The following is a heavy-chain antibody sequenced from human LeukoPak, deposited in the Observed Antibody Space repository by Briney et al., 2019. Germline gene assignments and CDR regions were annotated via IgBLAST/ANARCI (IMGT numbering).Heavy chain of an antibody. CDR2: INHSGST. V-gene: IGHV4-34*01. D-gene: IGHD3-9*01. CDR3: ARGGYLGRDY. CDR1: GGSFSGYY. Sequence: SETLSLTCAVYGGSFSGYYWSWICQPPGKGLEWIGEINHSGSTNYSPSLKSRVTISVDTSKNQFSLKLSSVTAADTAVYYCARGGYLGRDYWGQGTLVTVSS. J-gene: IGHJ4*02.